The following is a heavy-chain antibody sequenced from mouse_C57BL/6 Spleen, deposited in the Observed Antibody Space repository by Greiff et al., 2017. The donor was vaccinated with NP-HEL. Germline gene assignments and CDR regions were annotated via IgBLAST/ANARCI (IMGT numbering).Heavy chain of an antibody. V-gene: IGHV1-64*01. Sequence: QVHVKQPGAELVKPGASVKLSCKASGYTFTSYWMHWVKQRPGQGLEWIGMIHPNSGSTNYNEKFKSKATLTVDKSSSTAYMQLSSLTSEDSAVYYCARRGTLSNAMDYWGQGTSVTVSS. D-gene: IGHD3-3*01. CDR1: GYTFTSYW. CDR2: IHPNSGST. J-gene: IGHJ4*01. CDR3: ARRGTLSNAMDY.